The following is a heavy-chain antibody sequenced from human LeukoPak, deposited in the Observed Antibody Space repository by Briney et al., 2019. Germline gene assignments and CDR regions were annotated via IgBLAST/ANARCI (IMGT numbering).Heavy chain of an antibody. V-gene: IGHV3-21*01. D-gene: IGHD2-21*02. J-gene: IGHJ5*02. CDR2: ISSSSSYI. Sequence: PGGSLRLSCTASGFTLSSYSMNWVRQAPGKGLEWVSSISSSSSYIYYADSVKGRFTISRDNAKNSLYLQMNSLRAEDTAVYYCAKMVTATMRNWFDPWGHGTQVTVSS. CDR3: AKMVTATMRNWFDP. CDR1: GFTLSSYS.